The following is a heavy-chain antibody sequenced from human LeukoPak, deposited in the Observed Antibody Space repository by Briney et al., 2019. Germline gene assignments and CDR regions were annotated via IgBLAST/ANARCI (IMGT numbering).Heavy chain of an antibody. CDR2: ITSSSNT. CDR3: TRDNSLGGRVIVDH. J-gene: IGHJ4*02. Sequence: GGSLRLSCAASGFIFSSYSMNWVRQAPGKGLEWVSSITSSSNTYYADSVKGRFTISRDNAKNSLHLQMNSLRAEDTAVYYCTRDNSLGGRVIVDHWGQGTLVTVSS. CDR1: GFIFSSYS. V-gene: IGHV3-21*01. D-gene: IGHD3/OR15-3a*01.